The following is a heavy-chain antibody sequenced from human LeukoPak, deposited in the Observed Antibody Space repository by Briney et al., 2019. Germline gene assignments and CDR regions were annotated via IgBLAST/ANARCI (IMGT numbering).Heavy chain of an antibody. CDR3: ARELSTVSMSYGMDV. V-gene: IGHV1-46*01. CDR1: GGTFGNYA. J-gene: IGHJ6*02. D-gene: IGHD3-16*02. CDR2: INPSGGST. Sequence: EASVKVSCKASGGTFGNYAISWVRQAPGQGLEWMGIINPSGGSTSYAQKFQGRVTMTRDTSTSTVYMELSSLRSEDTAVYYCARELSTVSMSYGMDVWGQGTTVTVSS.